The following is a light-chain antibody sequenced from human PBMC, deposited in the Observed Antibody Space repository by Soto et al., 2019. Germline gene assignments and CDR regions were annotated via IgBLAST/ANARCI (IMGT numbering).Light chain of an antibody. CDR2: TDY. J-gene: IGLJ3*02. CDR3: ASWDDSLSGGV. Sequence: QSVLIQPPSVSGTPGQRVTITCSGSRSNIGTKTVNWYQQLPGTAPKLLIYTDYQRPSGVPDRFSGSRSGTSASLAISGLQSEDEADYYCASWDDSLSGGVFGGGTKLTVL. V-gene: IGLV1-44*01. CDR1: RSNIGTKT.